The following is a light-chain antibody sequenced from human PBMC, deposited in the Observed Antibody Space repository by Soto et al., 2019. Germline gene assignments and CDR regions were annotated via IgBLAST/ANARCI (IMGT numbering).Light chain of an antibody. V-gene: IGKV1-5*01. CDR2: DAS. Sequence: DIQVTQSPSFVSASVGDRFTITCRASQSIDNWLAWYQQKPGKAPKLLIYDASTLESGVSSGFSGSGSGTEFTLTISSLRPDDFATYYCQHYDTFPYTFCQGTKV. J-gene: IGKJ2*01. CDR3: QHYDTFPYT. CDR1: QSIDNW.